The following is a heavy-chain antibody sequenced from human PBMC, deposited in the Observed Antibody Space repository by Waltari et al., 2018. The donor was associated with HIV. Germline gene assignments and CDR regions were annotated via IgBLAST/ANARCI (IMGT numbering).Heavy chain of an antibody. J-gene: IGHJ3*02. V-gene: IGHV1-8*01. Sequence: QVQLVQSGAEVKKPGASVKVSCKASGYTFTSYDINWVRQATGQGLEWMGRRNPKSRNTGYAQELQGRVTRTRNTAISTAYMELSSLRSEDTAVYYCARVTAAKGAFDIWGQGTMVTVSS. D-gene: IGHD6-25*01. CDR1: GYTFTSYD. CDR3: ARVTAAKGAFDI. CDR2: RNPKSRNT.